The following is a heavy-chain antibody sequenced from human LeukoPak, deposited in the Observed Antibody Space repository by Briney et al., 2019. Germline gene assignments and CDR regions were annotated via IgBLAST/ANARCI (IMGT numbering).Heavy chain of an antibody. J-gene: IGHJ5*02. CDR1: GFTLSDYA. Sequence: AGRSLRLSCAASGFTLSDYAMHWVRQAPGKGLEWVAVISYDEVNKYYADSVKGRFTISRDNSKNTLFLQMNSLRTEDTAVYYCARDLDSSSWYILWFDPWGQGTLVTVSS. D-gene: IGHD6-13*01. V-gene: IGHV3-30-3*01. CDR3: ARDLDSSSWYILWFDP. CDR2: ISYDEVNK.